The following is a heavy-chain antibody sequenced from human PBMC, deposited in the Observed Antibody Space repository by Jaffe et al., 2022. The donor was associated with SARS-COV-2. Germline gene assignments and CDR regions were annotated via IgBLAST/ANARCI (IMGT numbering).Heavy chain of an antibody. V-gene: IGHV3-30-3*01. Sequence: QVQLVESGGGVVQPGRSLRLSCAASGFTFSSYAMHWVRQAPGKGLEWVAVISYDGSNKYYADSVKGRFTISRDNSKNTLYLQMNSLRAEDTAVYYCARDQYCSGGSCTGGFDYWGQGTLVTVSS. J-gene: IGHJ4*02. CDR3: ARDQYCSGGSCTGGFDY. CDR2: ISYDGSNK. CDR1: GFTFSSYA. D-gene: IGHD2-15*01.